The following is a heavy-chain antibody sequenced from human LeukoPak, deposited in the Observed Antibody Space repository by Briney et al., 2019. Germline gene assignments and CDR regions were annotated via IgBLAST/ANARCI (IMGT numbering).Heavy chain of an antibody. V-gene: IGHV3-33*01. D-gene: IGHD3-16*01. J-gene: IGHJ5*02. CDR3: ARQGGGQGSFGGVLNWFDP. CDR2: MKFDGSDI. Sequence: GGSLRLSCAASGFNFNTYGMHWVRQAPGKGLEWVAVMKFDGSDIYYTDSVKGRFTISRDNSKNTLYLQMNSLRAEDTAVYYCARQGGGQGSFGGVLNWFDPWGQGTLVTVSS. CDR1: GFNFNTYG.